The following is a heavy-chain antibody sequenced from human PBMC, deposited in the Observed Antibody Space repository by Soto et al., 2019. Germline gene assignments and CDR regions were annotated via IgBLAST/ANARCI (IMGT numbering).Heavy chain of an antibody. D-gene: IGHD3-22*01. J-gene: IGHJ4*02. CDR1: GGSISSYY. CDR3: ARMNYYDTSGYPFDY. Sequence: PSETLSLTSPVSGGSISSYYWSWIRQPPGKGLEWIGYIYYSGSTNYNPSLKSRVTISVDTSKNQFSLKLNSVTAADTAVYYCARMNYYDTSGYPFDYWGQGMMVTVSS. V-gene: IGHV4-59*01. CDR2: IYYSGST.